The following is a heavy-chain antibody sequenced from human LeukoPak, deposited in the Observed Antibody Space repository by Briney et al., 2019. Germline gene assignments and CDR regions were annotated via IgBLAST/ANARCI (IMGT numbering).Heavy chain of an antibody. D-gene: IGHD3-22*01. V-gene: IGHV4-59*08. CDR1: GGSISSYY. Sequence: SETPSLTCTVSGGSISSYYWSWIRQPPGKGLEWIGYIYYSGSTNYNPSLKSRVTISVDTSKNQFSLKLSSVTAADTAVYYCARVGYYDSSGYFYFQHWGQGTLVTVSS. CDR3: ARVGYYDSSGYFYFQH. CDR2: IYYSGST. J-gene: IGHJ1*01.